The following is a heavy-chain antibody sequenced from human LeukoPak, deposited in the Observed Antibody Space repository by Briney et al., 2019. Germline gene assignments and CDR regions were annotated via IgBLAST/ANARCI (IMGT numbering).Heavy chain of an antibody. V-gene: IGHV4-59*12. CDR2: IYYSGST. J-gene: IGHJ4*02. Sequence: PSETLSLTCTVSGGSIRSYYWSWIRQPPGKGLEWIWYIYYSGSTNYNPSLKSRVTISVDTSKNQFSLKLSSVTAADTAVYYCARESKSYDGSGYYHDYWGQGTLVTVSS. D-gene: IGHD3-22*01. CDR3: ARESKSYDGSGYYHDY. CDR1: GGSIRSYY.